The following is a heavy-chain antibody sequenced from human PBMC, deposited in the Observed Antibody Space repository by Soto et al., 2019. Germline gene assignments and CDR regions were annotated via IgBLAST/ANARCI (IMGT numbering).Heavy chain of an antibody. CDR3: ARDRNSDYFDY. J-gene: IGHJ4*02. CDR2: IYYSGGT. Sequence: SETLSLTCTVSGGSISSYYWSWIRQPPGKGLEWIGYIYYSGGTNYNPSLKSRVTISVDTSKNQFSLKLSSVTAADTAVYYCARDRNSDYFDYWGQGTLVTVSS. V-gene: IGHV4-59*01. CDR1: GGSISSYY.